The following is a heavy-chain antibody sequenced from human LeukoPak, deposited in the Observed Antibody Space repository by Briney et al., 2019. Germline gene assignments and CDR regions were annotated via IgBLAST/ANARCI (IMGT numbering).Heavy chain of an antibody. V-gene: IGHV3-48*03. CDR3: ARNYYDSSGFDY. D-gene: IGHD3-22*01. J-gene: IGHJ4*02. Sequence: PGGSLRLSCAASGFTSSSYEMNWVRQAPGKGLEWVSYISSSGSTIYYADSVKGRFTISRDNAKNSLYLQMNSLRAEDTAVYYCARNYYDSSGFDYWGQGTLVTVSS. CDR1: GFTSSSYE. CDR2: ISSSGSTI.